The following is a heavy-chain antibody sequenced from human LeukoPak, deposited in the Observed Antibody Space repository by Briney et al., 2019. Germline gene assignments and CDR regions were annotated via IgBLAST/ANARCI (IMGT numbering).Heavy chain of an antibody. CDR2: INTNTGNP. CDR3: ATDDSSGYYGY. J-gene: IGHJ4*02. CDR1: GYTFTSYA. D-gene: IGHD3-22*01. Sequence: ASVKVSCTASGYTFTSYAMNWVRQAPRQGLEWMGWINTNTGNPTYAQGFTGRFVFSLDTSVSTAYLQISSLKAEDTAVYYCATDDSSGYYGYWGQGTLVTVSS. V-gene: IGHV7-4-1*02.